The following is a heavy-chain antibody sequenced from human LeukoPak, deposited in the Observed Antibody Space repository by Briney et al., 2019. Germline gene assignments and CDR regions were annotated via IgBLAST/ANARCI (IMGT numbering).Heavy chain of an antibody. J-gene: IGHJ4*02. CDR2: ISSSSSYI. D-gene: IGHD4-17*01. Sequence: GGSLRLSCAASGFTFSSYSMNWVRQAPGKGLDWVSSISSSSSYIYYADSVKGRFTISRDNAKNSLYLQMNSLRAEDTAVYYCARGPTTGTFDYWGQGTLVTVSS. CDR1: GFTFSSYS. CDR3: ARGPTTGTFDY. V-gene: IGHV3-21*01.